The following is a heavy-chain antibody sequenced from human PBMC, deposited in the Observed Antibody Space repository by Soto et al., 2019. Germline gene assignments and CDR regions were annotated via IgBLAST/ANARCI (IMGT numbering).Heavy chain of an antibody. CDR3: ARRAETNGWNGFGADKYYFDF. V-gene: IGHV1-8*01. CDR2: MNPNTGNS. J-gene: IGHJ4*02. D-gene: IGHD1-1*01. Sequence: ASVKVPCKASGYTFTSYDIYWVRQATGQGLEWMGWMNPNTGNSAYAQKFQGRVAVTSDTSINTVHMELSSLRPEDTAVYYCARRAETNGWNGFGADKYYFDFWGQGTLVTVSS. CDR1: GYTFTSYD.